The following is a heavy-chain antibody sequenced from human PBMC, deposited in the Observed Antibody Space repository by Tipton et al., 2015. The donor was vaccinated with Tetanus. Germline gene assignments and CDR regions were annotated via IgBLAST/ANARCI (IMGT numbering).Heavy chain of an antibody. CDR3: ARAHCTDGVCNFDF. Sequence: QLVQSGGEVKKPGESLKISCKGSGYIFNNYWIGWVRQKPGKGLERMGFIYPGDSDTRYSPSLQGQVPISADKSINTAYLQWSSLKASDTSMFYCARAHCTDGVCNFDFWGQGALVTVAS. CDR1: GYIFNNYW. V-gene: IGHV5-51*01. J-gene: IGHJ4*02. CDR2: IYPGDSDT. D-gene: IGHD2-8*01.